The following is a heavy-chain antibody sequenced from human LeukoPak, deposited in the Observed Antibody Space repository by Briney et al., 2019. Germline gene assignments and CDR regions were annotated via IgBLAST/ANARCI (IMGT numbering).Heavy chain of an antibody. D-gene: IGHD5-18*01. Sequence: GESLKISCKGSGYSFTSYWIGWVRQMPGKGLEWMGIIYPGDSDTRYSPSLQGQVTISADKSISTAYLQWSSLKASDTAMYYCARQGTKRTRGYSYGAPDYWGQGTLVTVSS. J-gene: IGHJ4*02. CDR3: ARQGTKRTRGYSYGAPDY. V-gene: IGHV5-51*01. CDR2: IYPGDSDT. CDR1: GYSFTSYW.